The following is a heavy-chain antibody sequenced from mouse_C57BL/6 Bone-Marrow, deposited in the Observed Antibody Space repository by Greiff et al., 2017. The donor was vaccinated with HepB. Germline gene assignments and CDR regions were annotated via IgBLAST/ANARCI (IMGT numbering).Heavy chain of an antibody. J-gene: IGHJ2*01. CDR3: ARVGYSYDGYFDY. V-gene: IGHV5-17*01. CDR1: GFTFSDYG. CDR2: ISSGSSTN. Sequence: EVQLVESGGGLVKPGGSLKLSCAASGFTFSDYGMHWVSQAPEKGLEWVAYISSGSSTNYYADTVKGRFTISRDNAKNTLFLQMTSLRSEDTAMYYCARVGYSYDGYFDYWGQGTTLTVSS. D-gene: IGHD2-10*01.